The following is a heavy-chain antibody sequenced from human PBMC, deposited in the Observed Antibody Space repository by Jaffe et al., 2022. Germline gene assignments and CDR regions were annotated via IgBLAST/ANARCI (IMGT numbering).Heavy chain of an antibody. CDR1: GYTFDNYY. J-gene: IGHJ4*02. CDR2: INPSGGRT. CDR3: ARAQSPYYFDY. Sequence: QVQLVQSGAELKKPGASVKVSCRTTGYTFDNYYMHWVRQAPGQGLEWMGVINPSGGRTVYAQKFQSRVTLTRDTSAVTVYMELISLRSEDTAVYFCARAQSPYYFDYWGQGTLVTVSS. V-gene: IGHV1-46*02.